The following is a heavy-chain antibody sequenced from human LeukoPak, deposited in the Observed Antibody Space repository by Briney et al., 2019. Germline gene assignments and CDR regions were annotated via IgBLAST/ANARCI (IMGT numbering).Heavy chain of an antibody. Sequence: SGTLSLTCAVSGGSISSSNWWSWVRQPPGKGLEWIGEIYHSGSTNYNPSLKSRVTISIDTSKNQFSLKLSSVTAADTAVYYCARVGAYGGLDYWGQGTLVTVSS. V-gene: IGHV4-4*02. CDR3: ARVGAYGGLDY. CDR1: GGSISSSNW. J-gene: IGHJ4*02. CDR2: IYHSGST. D-gene: IGHD4-23*01.